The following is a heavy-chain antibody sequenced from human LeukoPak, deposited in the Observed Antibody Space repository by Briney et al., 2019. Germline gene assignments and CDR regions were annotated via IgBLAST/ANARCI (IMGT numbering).Heavy chain of an antibody. CDR3: ARVHGYCSSTSCYNWFDP. D-gene: IGHD2-2*01. CDR1: GGSISSYY. J-gene: IGHJ5*02. CDR2: IYCSGST. V-gene: IGHV4-59*01. Sequence: SETLSLTCTVSGGSISSYYWSWIRQPPGKGLEWIGYIYCSGSTNYNPSLKSRVTISVDTSKNQFSLKLSSVTAADTAVYYCARVHGYCSSTSCYNWFDPWGQGTLVTVSS.